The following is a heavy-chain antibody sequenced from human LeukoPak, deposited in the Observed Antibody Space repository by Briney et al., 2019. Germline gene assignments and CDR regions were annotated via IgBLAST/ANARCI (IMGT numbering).Heavy chain of an antibody. Sequence: GGSLRLSCAASGFTFDDYAMHWVRQAPGKGLEWVSVIYSGGSTYYADSVKGRFTISRDNSKNTLYLQMNSLRAEDTAVYYCAESGNPPHTAMDYWGQGTLVTVSS. CDR2: IYSGGST. D-gene: IGHD5-18*01. J-gene: IGHJ4*02. V-gene: IGHV3-66*01. CDR3: AESGNPPHTAMDY. CDR1: GFTFDDYA.